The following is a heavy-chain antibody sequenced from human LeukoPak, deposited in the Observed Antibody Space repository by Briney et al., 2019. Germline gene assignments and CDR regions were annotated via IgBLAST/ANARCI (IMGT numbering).Heavy chain of an antibody. CDR3: AKDRRCSGGSCYSWVS. CDR1: GFTFSSYA. D-gene: IGHD2-15*01. Sequence: PGGSLGLSCAASGFTFSSYAMSWVRQAPGKGLEWVSAISGSGGSTYYADSVKGRFTISRDNSKNTLYLQMSSLRAEDTAVYYCAKDRRCSGGSCYSWVSWGQGTLVTVSS. J-gene: IGHJ4*02. CDR2: ISGSGGST. V-gene: IGHV3-23*01.